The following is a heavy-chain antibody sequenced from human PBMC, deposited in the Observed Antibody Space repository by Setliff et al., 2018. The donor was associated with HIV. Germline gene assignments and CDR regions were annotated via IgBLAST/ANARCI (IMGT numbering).Heavy chain of an antibody. V-gene: IGHV3-11*01. CDR3: ARGRVESFWSDLIPSDY. Sequence: GGSLRLSCAASGFTFSHYYMSWIRQAPGKGLQWVSDISGSGTTIYYADSVKGRFTISRDNAKNSLYLQMNSLRADDTAVYYCARGRVESFWSDLIPSDYWGQGTLVTVSS. J-gene: IGHJ4*02. CDR2: ISGSGTTI. D-gene: IGHD3-3*01. CDR1: GFTFSHYY.